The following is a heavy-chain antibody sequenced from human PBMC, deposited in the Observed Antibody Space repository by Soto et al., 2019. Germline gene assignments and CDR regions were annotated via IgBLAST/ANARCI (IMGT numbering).Heavy chain of an antibody. CDR3: ARAQQGAYYDFWSGYLSPHYYHYYMDV. V-gene: IGHV1-8*01. D-gene: IGHD3-3*01. CDR2: MNPNSGNT. CDR1: GYTFTSYD. J-gene: IGHJ6*03. Sequence: ASVKVSCKASGYTFTSYDINWVRQATGQGLEWMGWMNPNSGNTGYAQKFQGRVTMTRNTSISTAYMELSSLRSEDTAVYYCARAQQGAYYDFWSGYLSPHYYHYYMDVWGKGTTVTVSS.